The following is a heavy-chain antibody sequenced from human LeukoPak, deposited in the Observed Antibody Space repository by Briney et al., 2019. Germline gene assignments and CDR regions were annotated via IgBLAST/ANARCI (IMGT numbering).Heavy chain of an antibody. CDR2: ISYDGSNK. J-gene: IGHJ4*02. Sequence: GGSLRLSCAASGFTFSSYAMHWVRQAPGKGLERVAVISYDGSNKYYADSVKGRFTISRDNSKNTLYLQMNSLRAEDTAVYYCARDKMATILNYFDYWGQGTLVTVSS. CDR3: ARDKMATILNYFDY. D-gene: IGHD5-24*01. CDR1: GFTFSSYA. V-gene: IGHV3-30-3*01.